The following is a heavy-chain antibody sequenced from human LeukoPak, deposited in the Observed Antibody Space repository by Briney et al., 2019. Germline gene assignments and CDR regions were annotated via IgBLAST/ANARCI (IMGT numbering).Heavy chain of an antibody. D-gene: IGHD6-19*01. Sequence: GGSLTLSCAASGFTFSSYAMNWVRQAPGKGLDWVSYITNNGTTIYYADSVKGRFTIARDNAEHSLYLQMNSLRAEDTAIYYCARDQWLAYYYHGMDVWGQGTTVTVSS. CDR3: ARDQWLAYYYHGMDV. CDR2: ITNNGTTI. V-gene: IGHV3-48*03. J-gene: IGHJ6*02. CDR1: GFTFSSYA.